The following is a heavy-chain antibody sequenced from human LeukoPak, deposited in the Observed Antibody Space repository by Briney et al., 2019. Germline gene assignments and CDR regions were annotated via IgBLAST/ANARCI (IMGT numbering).Heavy chain of an antibody. J-gene: IGHJ4*02. V-gene: IGHV3-23*01. D-gene: IGHD1-26*01. CDR3: ARGKRGSGRYPYFDL. CDR1: GFTFSIHI. CDR2: ISGNTNGT. Sequence: GGSLRLFCVASGFTFSIHITSWVRQTPGKGLECVSIISGNTNGTSYADSVKGRFTISRDNSKSTLYLQMNSLRTEDTAVYYCARGKRGSGRYPYFDLWGQGTLVTVSS.